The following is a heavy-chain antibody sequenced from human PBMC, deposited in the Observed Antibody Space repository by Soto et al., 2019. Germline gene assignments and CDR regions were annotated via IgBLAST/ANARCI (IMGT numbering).Heavy chain of an antibody. J-gene: IGHJ6*02. Sequence: QVQLVESGGGVVQPGRSLRLSCAASGFTFSSYGMHWVRQAPGKGLEWVAVISYDGSNKYYADSVKGRFTISRDNSKNTLYLQMNSLRAEDTAVYYCAKSHYGDHVVQYYGMDVWGQGTTVTVSS. CDR1: GFTFSSYG. CDR2: ISYDGSNK. D-gene: IGHD4-17*01. V-gene: IGHV3-30*18. CDR3: AKSHYGDHVVQYYGMDV.